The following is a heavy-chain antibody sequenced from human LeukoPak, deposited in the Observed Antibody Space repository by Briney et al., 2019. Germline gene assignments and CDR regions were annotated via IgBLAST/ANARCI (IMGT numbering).Heavy chain of an antibody. CDR2: ISAYNGNP. Sequence: ASVKVSCKASGYTFTNFGFAWVRQAPGQGLEWMAWISAYNGNPNYAQKFQGRVTMTTDTSTSTAYMELRNLTSDETAVYFCARGGGTRVYYFDYWGQGTLVTVSS. D-gene: IGHD1-1*01. V-gene: IGHV1-18*01. CDR3: ARGGGTRVYYFDY. CDR1: GYTFTNFG. J-gene: IGHJ4*02.